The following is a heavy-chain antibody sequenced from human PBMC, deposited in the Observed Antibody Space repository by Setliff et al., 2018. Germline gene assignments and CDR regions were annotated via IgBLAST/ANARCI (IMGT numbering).Heavy chain of an antibody. J-gene: IGHJ4*02. D-gene: IGHD2-8*01. V-gene: IGHV1-18*01. Sequence: ASVKVSCKTSGYTFNDYGIAWVRQAPGQGLEWVGWISAHTGNTYYTPKLHGRVTLTTDTSTSTAYMELRSLGSDDTAVYYCSRLVRFCTTSTCQGASASEHWGQGTLVTVSS. CDR3: SRLVRFCTTSTCQGASASEH. CDR1: GYTFNDYG. CDR2: ISAHTGNT.